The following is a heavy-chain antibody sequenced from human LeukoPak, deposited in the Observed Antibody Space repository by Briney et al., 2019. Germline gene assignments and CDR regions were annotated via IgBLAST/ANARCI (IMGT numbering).Heavy chain of an antibody. CDR3: AKDYGDYTDVDY. J-gene: IGHJ4*02. CDR1: GFTFSSYA. V-gene: IGHV3-23*01. CDR2: ISGSGGST. Sequence: GGSLRLSCAASGFTFSSYAMSWVRQAPGKGLEWVSAISGSGGSTYYADSVKGRFTISRDNSKNTLYLQMNSLRAEDTAVNYCAKDYGDYTDVDYWGQGTLVTVSS. D-gene: IGHD4-17*01.